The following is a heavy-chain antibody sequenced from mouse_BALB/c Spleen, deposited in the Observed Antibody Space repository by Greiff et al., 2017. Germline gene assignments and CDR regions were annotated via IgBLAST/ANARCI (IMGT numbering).Heavy chain of an antibody. CDR2: ISSGGST. D-gene: IGHD1-3*01. V-gene: IGHV5-6-5*01. CDR3: ARGEEVDWFAY. J-gene: IGHJ3*01. CDR1: GFTFSSYA. Sequence: EVKVVESGGGLVKPGGSLKLSCAASGFTFSSYAMSWVRQTPEKRLEWVASISSGGSTYYPDSVKGRFTISRDNARNILYLQMSSLGSEDTAMYYCARGEEVDWFAYWGQGTLVTVSA.